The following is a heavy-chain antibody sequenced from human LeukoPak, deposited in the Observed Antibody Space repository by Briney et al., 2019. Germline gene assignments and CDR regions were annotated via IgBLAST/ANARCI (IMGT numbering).Heavy chain of an antibody. CDR3: AKPEVRYFDWLLYFDQ. CDR2: ISGSGGNT. J-gene: IGHJ4*02. V-gene: IGHV3-23*01. Sequence: PGGSLRLSCAASGFTCSTYAMTWVRQAPGKGLEWVSSISGSGGNTYYADSVKGRFTISRDNSKNTLYLQMNSLRAEDTAVYYCAKPEVRYFDWLLYFDQWGQGTLVTVSS. CDR1: GFTCSTYA. D-gene: IGHD3-9*01.